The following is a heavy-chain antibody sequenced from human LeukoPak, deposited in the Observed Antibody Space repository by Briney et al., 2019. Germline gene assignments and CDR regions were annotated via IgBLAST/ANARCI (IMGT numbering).Heavy chain of an antibody. D-gene: IGHD3-16*01. CDR1: GGSISNYY. J-gene: IGHJ3*02. CDR3: ARDHGQITHDAFDI. CDR2: MYYSGST. V-gene: IGHV4-39*07. Sequence: SETLSLTCTVSGGSISNYYWGWIRQPPGKGLEWIGNMYYSGSTYYNPSLKSRVTISVDTSKNQFSLKLSSVTAADTAVYYCARDHGQITHDAFDIWGQGTMVTVSS.